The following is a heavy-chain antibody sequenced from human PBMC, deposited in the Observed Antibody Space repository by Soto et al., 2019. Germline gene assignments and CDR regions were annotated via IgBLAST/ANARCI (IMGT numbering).Heavy chain of an antibody. V-gene: IGHV3-23*01. CDR3: AKDNSNYVISFSFDY. CDR2: ISGSGGST. J-gene: IGHJ4*02. D-gene: IGHD4-4*01. CDR1: GFTFSSYA. Sequence: GGSLRLSCAASGFTFSSYAMSWVRQAPGKGLEWVSAISGSGGSTYYADSVKGRFTISRDNSKNTLYLQMNSLRAEDTAVYYCAKDNSNYVISFSFDYWGQGTLVTVSS.